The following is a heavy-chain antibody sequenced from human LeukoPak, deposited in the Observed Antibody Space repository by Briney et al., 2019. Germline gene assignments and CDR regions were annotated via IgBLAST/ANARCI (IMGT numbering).Heavy chain of an antibody. CDR2: IYTSGST. V-gene: IGHV4-61*02. Sequence: SQTLSLTCTVSGGSISSGSYYWSWIRQPAGKGLEWIGRIYTSGSTNYNPSLKSRVTISVDTSKNQFSLKLSSVTAADTAVYYCARDTSYGSGRNWGQGTLVTVSS. CDR1: GGSISSGSYY. CDR3: ARDTSYGSGRN. J-gene: IGHJ4*02. D-gene: IGHD3-10*01.